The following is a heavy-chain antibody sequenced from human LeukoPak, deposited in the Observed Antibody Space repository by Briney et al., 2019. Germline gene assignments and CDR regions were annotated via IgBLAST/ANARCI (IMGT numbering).Heavy chain of an antibody. Sequence: PSETLSLTCTVSGGSISSGSYYWSWIRQPAGKGLEWIGRIYTSGSTNYNPSLKSRVTISVDTSKNQFSLKLSSVTAADTAVYYCARDGGYSYGWYFDYWGQGTLVTVSS. CDR1: GGSISSGSYY. CDR2: IYTSGST. J-gene: IGHJ4*02. D-gene: IGHD5-18*01. V-gene: IGHV4-61*02. CDR3: ARDGGYSYGWYFDY.